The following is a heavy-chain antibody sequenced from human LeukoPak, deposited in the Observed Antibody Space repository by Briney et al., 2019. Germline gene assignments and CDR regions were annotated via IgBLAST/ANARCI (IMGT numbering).Heavy chain of an antibody. J-gene: IGHJ6*02. Sequence: SETLSLTCAVYGGSFSGYYWSWIRQPPGKGLEWIGEINHSGSTNYNPSLKSRVTISVGTSKNQFSLKLSSVTAADTAVYYCARGRVRGYCSSTSCYYYYGMDVWGQGTTVTVSS. CDR1: GGSFSGYY. CDR2: INHSGST. V-gene: IGHV4-34*01. CDR3: ARGRVRGYCSSTSCYYYYGMDV. D-gene: IGHD2-2*01.